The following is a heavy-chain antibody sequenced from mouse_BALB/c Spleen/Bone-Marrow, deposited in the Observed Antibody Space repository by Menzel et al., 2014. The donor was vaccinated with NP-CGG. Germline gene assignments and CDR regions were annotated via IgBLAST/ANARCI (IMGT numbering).Heavy chain of an antibody. D-gene: IGHD2-1*01. CDR3: ARGGVYYGNCLAN. V-gene: IGHV5-15*01. CDR1: GFTFSDYG. CDR2: ISTLAYSI. Sequence: EVKLVESGAGLVQPGGSRKLSCTASGFTFSDYGMEWVRQGLGKGLEWVAFISTLAYSIYYTERVTGQVTITGENAKNTVYMEMSSLRSEDTAMYYCARGGVYYGNCLANWGQGTLVTVSA. J-gene: IGHJ3*01.